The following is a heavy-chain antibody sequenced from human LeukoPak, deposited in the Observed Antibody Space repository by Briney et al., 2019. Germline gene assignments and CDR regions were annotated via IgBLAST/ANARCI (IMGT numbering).Heavy chain of an antibody. V-gene: IGHV4-4*07. D-gene: IGHD6-19*01. Sequence: SETLSLTCTVSGGSMNNYYWNWIRQPAGKGLEWIGHIYSSGSTNYNPSLKSRVTISIDTSKNQFFLKLRSVTAADAAVYYCARDRQWLTSGESYYYGMDVWGQGTTVTVSS. CDR2: IYSSGST. CDR1: GGSMNNYY. CDR3: ARDRQWLTSGESYYYGMDV. J-gene: IGHJ6*02.